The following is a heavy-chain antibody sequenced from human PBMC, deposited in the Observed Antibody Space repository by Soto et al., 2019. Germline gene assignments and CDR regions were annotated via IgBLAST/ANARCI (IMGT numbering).Heavy chain of an antibody. Sequence: QVQLQQWGAGLLKPSETLSLTCAVYGGSFSGYYWSWIRQPPGKGLEWIGEINHSGSTNYNPSLKSRVTISVDTSKNQFSLKLSSVTAADTAVYYCARSYYYDSSGYYRIDYWGQGTLVTVSS. V-gene: IGHV4-34*01. J-gene: IGHJ4*02. D-gene: IGHD3-22*01. CDR1: GGSFSGYY. CDR2: INHSGST. CDR3: ARSYYYDSSGYYRIDY.